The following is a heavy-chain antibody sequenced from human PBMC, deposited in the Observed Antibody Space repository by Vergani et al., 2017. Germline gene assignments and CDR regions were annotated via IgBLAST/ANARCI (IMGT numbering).Heavy chain of an antibody. Sequence: EVQLLESGGGLVQPGGSLRLSCAASGFTFSSYAMSWVRQAPGKGLEWVSAISGSGGSTYYADSVKGRFTISRDNSKNTPYLQMNSLRAEDTAVYYCANVCSSTSCYGDAFDIWGQGTMVTVSS. CDR3: ANVCSSTSCYGDAFDI. CDR2: ISGSGGST. J-gene: IGHJ3*02. D-gene: IGHD2-2*01. V-gene: IGHV3-23*01. CDR1: GFTFSSYA.